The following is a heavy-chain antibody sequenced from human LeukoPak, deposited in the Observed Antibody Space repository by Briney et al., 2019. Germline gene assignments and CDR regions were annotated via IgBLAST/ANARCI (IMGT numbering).Heavy chain of an antibody. V-gene: IGHV3-11*04. Sequence: PGGSLRLSCAASGFTFSDYYMSWIRQAPGKGLEWVSYISSSGSTIYYADSVKGRFTISRDNAKNSLYLQMNSLRAEDTAVYYCARDAQPPGIYSGYDYVENDAFDIWGQGTMVTVSS. CDR2: ISSSGSTI. J-gene: IGHJ3*02. CDR3: ARDAQPPGIYSGYDYVENDAFDI. CDR1: GFTFSDYY. D-gene: IGHD5-12*01.